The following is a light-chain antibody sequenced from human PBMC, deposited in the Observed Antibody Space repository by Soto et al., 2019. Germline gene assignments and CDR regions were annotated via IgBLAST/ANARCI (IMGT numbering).Light chain of an antibody. CDR2: KAS. V-gene: IGKV1-5*03. J-gene: IGKJ2*01. CDR3: QHYDSYPYT. CDR1: QDVSQW. Sequence: DIHMTQSPSTLSASVGDTVTITCRASQDVSQWLAWYQERPGKPPKLLIYKASSLERGVPSRFRGRGSETDFTLTISDLQPDDFATYYCQHYDSYPYTFGQGTRLEIK.